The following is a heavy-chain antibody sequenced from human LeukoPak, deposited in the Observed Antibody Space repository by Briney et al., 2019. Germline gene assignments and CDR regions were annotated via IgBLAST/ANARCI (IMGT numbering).Heavy chain of an antibody. J-gene: IGHJ3*02. CDR1: GFTFSSYS. Sequence: GGSLRLSCAASGFTFSSYSMNWVRQAPGKGLEWVSSISSSSSYIYYADSVKGRFTISRDNAKNSLYLQMNSLRAEDTAVYYCARDLTVNAFDIWGQGTMVTVSS. V-gene: IGHV3-21*01. CDR3: ARDLTVNAFDI. CDR2: ISSSSSYI.